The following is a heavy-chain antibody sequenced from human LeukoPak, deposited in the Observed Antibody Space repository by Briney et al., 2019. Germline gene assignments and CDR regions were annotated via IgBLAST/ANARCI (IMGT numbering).Heavy chain of an antibody. D-gene: IGHD6-13*01. Sequence: SETLSLTCTVSGGSISSSSYYWGWIRQPPGKGLEWIGSIYYSGSTYYNPSLKSRVTISVDTSKNQFSLKLSSVTAADTAVYYCASQPGIAAAGTLDCWGQGTLVTVSS. CDR2: IYYSGST. V-gene: IGHV4-39*01. CDR1: GGSISSSSYY. CDR3: ASQPGIAAAGTLDC. J-gene: IGHJ4*02.